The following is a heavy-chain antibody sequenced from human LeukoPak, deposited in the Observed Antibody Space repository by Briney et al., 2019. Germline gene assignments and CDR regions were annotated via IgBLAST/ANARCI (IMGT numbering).Heavy chain of an antibody. CDR2: INPNSGGT. Sequence: ASVKVFCKASGYTFTAFYMHWVRQAPGQGLEWMGWINPNSGGTNYAQKFQGWVTMTRDTSTSTVHMELSGLRSEDTAVYYCARDQEGFDYWGQGTLVTVSS. V-gene: IGHV1-2*04. CDR1: GYTFTAFY. CDR3: ARDQEGFDY. J-gene: IGHJ4*02.